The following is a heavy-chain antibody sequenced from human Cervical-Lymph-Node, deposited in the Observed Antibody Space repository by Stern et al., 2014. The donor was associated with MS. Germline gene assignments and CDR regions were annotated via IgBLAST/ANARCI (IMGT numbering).Heavy chain of an antibody. J-gene: IGHJ4*02. Sequence: MQLVESGGGLVKPGGSLRLSCAASGFTFGADFMTWIRQDPGKGLEWGSYISSSGSTVHYADSVKGRFTISRDNANNSLYLQMNSLRAEDTAVYYCASEKCTSASCFLSWGQGALVTVSS. CDR1: GFTFGADF. V-gene: IGHV3-11*01. CDR3: ASEKCTSASCFLS. CDR2: ISSSGSTV. D-gene: IGHD2-8*02.